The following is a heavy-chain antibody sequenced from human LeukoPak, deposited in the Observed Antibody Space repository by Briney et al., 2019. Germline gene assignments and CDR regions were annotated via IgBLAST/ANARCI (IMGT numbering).Heavy chain of an antibody. CDR2: IYSGGST. Sequence: GGSLRLSCAASGFTVSSNYMSWVRQAPGKGLEWVSVIYSGGSTYYADSVKGRFTISRDNSKNTLYLQMNSLRAEDTAVYYCARENPNSGSYFWGQGTLVTVSS. J-gene: IGHJ4*02. V-gene: IGHV3-53*01. D-gene: IGHD1-26*01. CDR3: ARENPNSGSYF. CDR1: GFTVSSNY.